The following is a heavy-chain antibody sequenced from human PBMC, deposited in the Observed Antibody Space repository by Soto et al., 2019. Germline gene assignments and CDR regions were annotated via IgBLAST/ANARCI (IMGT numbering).Heavy chain of an antibody. D-gene: IGHD2-2*01. CDR3: ARGEAPMVYFDY. V-gene: IGHV4-39*07. CDR2: IYYSGST. Sequence: SDTLSLTCTVSGGSISSSSYYWGWIRQPPGKGLEWIGSIYYSGSTYYNPSLKSRVTISVDTSKNQFSLKLSSVTAADTAVYYCARGEAPMVYFDYWGQGTLVTVSS. CDR1: GGSISSSSYY. J-gene: IGHJ4*02.